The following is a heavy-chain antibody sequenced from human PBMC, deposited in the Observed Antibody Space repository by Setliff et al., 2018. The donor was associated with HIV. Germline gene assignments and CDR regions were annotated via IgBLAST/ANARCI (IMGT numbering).Heavy chain of an antibody. V-gene: IGHV4-34*01. Sequence: PSETLSLTCAVYGESFSGYYWSWIRQPPGKGLEWIGEINHSGSTNYNPSLKSRVTISVDTSMDQFSLKLNSVTAADTAVYYCAAASSWDPLLDYWGQGTLVTVSS. J-gene: IGHJ4*02. D-gene: IGHD6-13*01. CDR3: AAASSWDPLLDY. CDR2: INHSGST. CDR1: GESFSGYY.